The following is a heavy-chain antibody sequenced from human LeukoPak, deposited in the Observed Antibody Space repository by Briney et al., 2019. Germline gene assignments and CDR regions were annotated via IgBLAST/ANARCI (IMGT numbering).Heavy chain of an antibody. J-gene: IGHJ4*02. D-gene: IGHD3-3*01. V-gene: IGHV4-39*01. CDR3: ARHTLSYYTSLAHDD. Sequence: KASETLSLTCTVSGGSISSSSYYWGWIRQPPGKGLEYIGSIHYSGSTYYNPSLKSRVTISVDTSKNQFSLWLSSVTAADTAVYYCARHTLSYYTSLAHDDWGQGTLVTVSS. CDR1: GGSISSSSYY. CDR2: IHYSGST.